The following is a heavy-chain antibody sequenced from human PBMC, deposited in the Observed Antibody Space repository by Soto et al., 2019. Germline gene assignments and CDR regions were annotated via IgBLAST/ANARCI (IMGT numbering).Heavy chain of an antibody. J-gene: IGHJ4*02. V-gene: IGHV4-59*01. D-gene: IGHD6-19*01. CDR1: GRPISSYY. Sequence: SETLSLTCTVSGRPISSYYWSWIRQPPGKGLEWTEYIYYSWSTTYNHSLKSRDSISVDTSNPQFSLQLSSVTAADTAVYYCARVSGWYALAYYFDYWGQGTLVTVSS. CDR3: ARVSGWYALAYYFDY. CDR2: IYYSWST.